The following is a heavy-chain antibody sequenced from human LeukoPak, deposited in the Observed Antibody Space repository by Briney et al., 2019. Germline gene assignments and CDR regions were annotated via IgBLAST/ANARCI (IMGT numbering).Heavy chain of an antibody. V-gene: IGHV4-39*01. J-gene: IGHJ4*02. CDR3: ARRRYSSGWYAYDY. CDR2: IYYSGST. D-gene: IGHD6-19*01. Sequence: SQTLSLTCSVSIGGITSSTSHCGWIRHPPGKGLEWIGRIYYSGSTYNNPSLKNRVTISPHTSNNQSSLKLRCVTPAHTAVSFRARRRYSSGWYAYDYWGQGTLVTVSS. CDR1: IGGITSSTSH.